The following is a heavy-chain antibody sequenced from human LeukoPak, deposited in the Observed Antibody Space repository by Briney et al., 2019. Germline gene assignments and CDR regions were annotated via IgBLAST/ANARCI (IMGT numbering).Heavy chain of an antibody. J-gene: IGHJ4*02. V-gene: IGHV3-21*01. Sequence: GGSLRLSCAASGFTFSSYSMNWVRQAPGKGLEWVSSISSSSSYIYYADSVKGQCTISRDNAKNSLYLQMNSLRAEDTAVYYCARDSDYGDHDYWGQGTLVTVSS. D-gene: IGHD4-17*01. CDR1: GFTFSSYS. CDR3: ARDSDYGDHDY. CDR2: ISSSSSYI.